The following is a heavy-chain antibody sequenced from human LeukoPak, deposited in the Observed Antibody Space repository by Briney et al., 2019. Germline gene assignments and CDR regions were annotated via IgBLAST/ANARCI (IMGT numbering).Heavy chain of an antibody. J-gene: IGHJ6*02. V-gene: IGHV1-2*02. Sequence: GASVKVSCKASGYTLTGYYMHCARQAPGQGLEWMGWINPNSGGTNYAQKFQGRVPMTRDTSISTAYMELSRLRSDDTAGYYCAGQWLAYYYGRDVWGQGTTVTVSS. CDR2: INPNSGGT. CDR3: AGQWLAYYYGRDV. D-gene: IGHD6-19*01. CDR1: GYTLTGYY.